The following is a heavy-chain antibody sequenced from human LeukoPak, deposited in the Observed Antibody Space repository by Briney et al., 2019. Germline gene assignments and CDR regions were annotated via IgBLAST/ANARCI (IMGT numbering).Heavy chain of an antibody. CDR1: GYTFTSYY. CDR3: ARATLIYDYVWGSYRSYYFDY. J-gene: IGHJ4*02. CDR2: INPSGGST. Sequence: ASVKVSCKPSGYTFTSYYMHWVRQAPGQGLEWMGLINPSGGSTSYAQKFQGRVTMTRDTSTSTVYMELSSLRSEDTAVYYCARATLIYDYVWGSYRSYYFDYWGQGTLVTVSS. D-gene: IGHD3-16*02. V-gene: IGHV1-46*01.